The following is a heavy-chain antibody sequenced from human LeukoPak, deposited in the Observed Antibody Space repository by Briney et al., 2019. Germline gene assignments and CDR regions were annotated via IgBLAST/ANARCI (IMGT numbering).Heavy chain of an antibody. J-gene: IGHJ4*02. D-gene: IGHD2-21*02. CDR1: GGSFSGYY. CDR2: INHSGST. V-gene: IGHV4-34*01. Sequence: KPSETLSLTCAVYGGSFSGYYWSWIRQPPGKGLEWIGEINHSGSTNYNPSLKSRVTISVDTSKNQFSLKLSSVTAADTAVYYCARARIGVTPFDYWGQGTLVTVSS. CDR3: ARARIGVTPFDY.